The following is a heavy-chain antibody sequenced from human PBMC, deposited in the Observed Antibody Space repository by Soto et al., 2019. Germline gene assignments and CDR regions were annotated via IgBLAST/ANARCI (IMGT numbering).Heavy chain of an antibody. Sequence: QVQLVQSGAEVKKPGSSVKFSCKASGSTFSSYAISWVRHAPGPGLEWMGGIIPIFGTANYAQTFQGRVTITADESTSTADMELSSLRSEDTAVYYCARSQVVTAEISWVSDYWGQGTLVTVSS. CDR1: GSTFSSYA. CDR2: IIPIFGTA. CDR3: ARSQVVTAEISWVSDY. V-gene: IGHV1-69*01. J-gene: IGHJ4*02. D-gene: IGHD2-21*02.